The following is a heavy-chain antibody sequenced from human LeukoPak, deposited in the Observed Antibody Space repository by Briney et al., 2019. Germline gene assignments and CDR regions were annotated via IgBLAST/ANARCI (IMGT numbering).Heavy chain of an antibody. V-gene: IGHV3-23*01. Sequence: PGGSLRLSCAASGFTSSNYWMTWVRQAPGKGLEWVSAISGSGGSTYYADSVKGRFTISRDNSKNTLYLQMNSLRAEDTAVYYCAKDLGRYYGSGSYYKWGVFNYWGQGTLVTVSS. CDR3: AKDLGRYYGSGSYYKWGVFNY. J-gene: IGHJ4*02. D-gene: IGHD3-10*01. CDR1: GFTSSNYW. CDR2: ISGSGGST.